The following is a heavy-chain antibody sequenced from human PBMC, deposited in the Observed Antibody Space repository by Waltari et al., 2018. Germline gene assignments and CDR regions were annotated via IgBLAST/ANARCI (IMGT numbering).Heavy chain of an antibody. CDR2: IAHSGST. Sequence: QVQLQQRGTGLLKTSRTLSLTCDVSGGSFSDYCWTWIRQVPGKGLEWIGEIAHSGSTSYTPSLRGRITISLDPSKNQFSLRLNSVTAADTAVYYCARGRRESVWVGELLYYHYYGMDVWGQGTTVSVSS. D-gene: IGHD3-10*01. CDR3: ARGRRESVWVGELLYYHYYGMDV. J-gene: IGHJ6*02. V-gene: IGHV4-34*02. CDR1: GGSFSDYC.